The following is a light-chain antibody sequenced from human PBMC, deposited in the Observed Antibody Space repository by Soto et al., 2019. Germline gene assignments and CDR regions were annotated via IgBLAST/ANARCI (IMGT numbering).Light chain of an antibody. CDR1: QSLGRG. V-gene: IGKV3-15*01. J-gene: IGKJ2*01. CDR3: QQYNTWPYT. Sequence: EIVMTQSPATLSVSPGERVTLSCRASQSLGRGLAWYQQKPGQATRLLIYGVSTRGTTSPARFSGGGSGSQFTLTITTLQSEDFAVYYCQQYNTWPYTFGQGTRLEI. CDR2: GVS.